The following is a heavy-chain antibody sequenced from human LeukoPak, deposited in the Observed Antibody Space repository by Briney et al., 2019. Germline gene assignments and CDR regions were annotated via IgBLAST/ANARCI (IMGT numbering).Heavy chain of an antibody. CDR1: GFTFSCYG. V-gene: IGHV3-33*06. CDR3: AKDTPSLNSGWDR. Sequence: QTGGSLRLSCAASGFTFSCYGMHWVRQAPGKGLEWVAVIWYDGSNKYYADSVKGRFTVSRDNSKNTLYLQMNSLRAEDTAIYYCAKDTPSLNSGWDRWGQGTLVTVST. J-gene: IGHJ4*02. D-gene: IGHD6-19*01. CDR2: IWYDGSNK.